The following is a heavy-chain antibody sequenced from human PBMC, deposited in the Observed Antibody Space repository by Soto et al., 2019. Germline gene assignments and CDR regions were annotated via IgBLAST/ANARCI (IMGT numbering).Heavy chain of an antibody. Sequence: SETLSLTCAVSGGSISSGGYSCNWIRQPPGKGLEWIGYIYHSGSTYYNPSLKSRVTISVDRSKNQFSLKLSSVTAADTAVYYCARGITTVTTFDYWGQGTLVTVSS. CDR2: IYHSGST. CDR1: GGSISSGGYS. J-gene: IGHJ4*02. V-gene: IGHV4-30-2*01. D-gene: IGHD4-17*01. CDR3: ARGITTVTTFDY.